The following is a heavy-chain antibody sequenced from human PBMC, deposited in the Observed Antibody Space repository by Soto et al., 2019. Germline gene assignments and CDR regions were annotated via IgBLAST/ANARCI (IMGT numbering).Heavy chain of an antibody. D-gene: IGHD5-18*01. CDR1: GYTFTHYY. Sequence: QVQLVQSGAEVKKPGASVRVSCTASGYTFTHYYIHWVRQAPGQGLEWLGIINPNGGITTYAQKFRAGFSMTRDTSTSTVYLELSSLRSEDSAVYYCATSVNSAMAFDYCGQGTLVTVSS. J-gene: IGHJ4*02. CDR2: INPNGGIT. CDR3: ATSVNSAMAFDY. V-gene: IGHV1-46*01.